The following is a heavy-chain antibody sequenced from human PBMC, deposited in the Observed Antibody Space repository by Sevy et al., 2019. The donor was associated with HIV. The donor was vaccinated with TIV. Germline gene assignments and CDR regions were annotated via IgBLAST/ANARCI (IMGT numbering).Heavy chain of an antibody. V-gene: IGHV3-33*01. D-gene: IGHD6-13*01. Sequence: GGSLRLSCAASGFXFSSYGMHWVRQAPGKGLEWVAXIWXDGSNKYYADSVKGRFTISRDNSKNTLYLQMNSLRAEDXAVYYCARDYAXRWYEGXYYYGMDVWGQGTTVTVSS. CDR3: ARDYAXRWYEGXYYYGMDV. CDR2: IWXDGSNK. J-gene: IGHJ6*02. CDR1: GFXFSSYG.